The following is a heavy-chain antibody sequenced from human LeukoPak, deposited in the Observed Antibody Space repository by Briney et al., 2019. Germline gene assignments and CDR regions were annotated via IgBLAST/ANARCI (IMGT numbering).Heavy chain of an antibody. J-gene: IGHJ4*02. CDR3: AKGGISWYGFDY. D-gene: IGHD6-13*01. V-gene: IGHV3-23*01. CDR2: IDTSGDSK. CDR1: GITFSSYA. Sequence: GGSLRLSCAASGITFSSYAMSWVRQAPGKGLEWVSGIDTSGDSKYYADSVKGRFTISRDNSKNTLYLQMNSLRAEDTAVYSCAKGGISWYGFDYWGQGTLVTVSS.